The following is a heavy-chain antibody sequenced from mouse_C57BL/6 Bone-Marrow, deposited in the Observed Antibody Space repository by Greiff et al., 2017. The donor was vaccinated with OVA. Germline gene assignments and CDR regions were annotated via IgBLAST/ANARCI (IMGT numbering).Heavy chain of an antibody. CDR3: TTATVVPYWYFDD. D-gene: IGHD1-1*01. CDR2: IDPENGDT. CDR1: GFNIKDYY. V-gene: IGHV14-4*01. J-gene: IGHJ1*03. Sequence: EVQLQQSGAELVRPGASVKLSCTASGFNIKDYYMHWVKQRPEQGLEWIGWIDPENGDTDYASKFQGKATITSDTSSNTAYLQLSSLTSEDTAVYYCTTATVVPYWYFDDWGTGTTVTVSS.